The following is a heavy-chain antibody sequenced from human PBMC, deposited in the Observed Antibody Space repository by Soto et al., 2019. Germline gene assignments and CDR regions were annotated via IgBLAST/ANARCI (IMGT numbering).Heavy chain of an antibody. D-gene: IGHD2-15*01. Sequence: QVQLVESGGGVVQPGRSLRLSCAASGFTFSSYGMHWVRQAPGKGLEWVAVIWYDGSNKYYADSVKGRFTISRDNSKNTLYLQMNGLRAEDTAVYYCARDGGSLDYWGQGTLVTVSS. J-gene: IGHJ4*02. CDR2: IWYDGSNK. V-gene: IGHV3-33*01. CDR3: ARDGGSLDY. CDR1: GFTFSSYG.